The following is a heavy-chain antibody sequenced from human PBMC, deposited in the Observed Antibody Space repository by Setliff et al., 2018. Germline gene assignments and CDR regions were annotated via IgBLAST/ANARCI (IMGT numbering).Heavy chain of an antibody. V-gene: IGHV4-34*01. J-gene: IGHJ4*02. D-gene: IGHD5-18*01. CDR1: GGSFSTYY. CDR2: INHSGST. CDR3: AKRGDTRTFDY. Sequence: PSETLSLTCAVYGGSFSTYYWIWIRQPPGKGLEWIGGINHSGSTNYNPSLKSRVTISVDTSKNQFSLKLSSVTAEDTAMYYCAKRGDTRTFDYWGQGTLVTVSS.